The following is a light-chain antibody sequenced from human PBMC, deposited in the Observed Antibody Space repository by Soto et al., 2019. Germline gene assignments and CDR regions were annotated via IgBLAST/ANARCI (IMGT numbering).Light chain of an antibody. CDR2: DAS. J-gene: IGKJ4*01. Sequence: EVVLTQSPATLSLSPGERATLSCRASQSVSTYLAWYQQKPGQAPRLLIYDASNRATGIPARFSGSGSGTDFTLTISSLEPEDFAVYFCQERRDWSQIRFGGGPNLDIK. CDR1: QSVSTY. CDR3: QERRDWSQIR. V-gene: IGKV3-11*01.